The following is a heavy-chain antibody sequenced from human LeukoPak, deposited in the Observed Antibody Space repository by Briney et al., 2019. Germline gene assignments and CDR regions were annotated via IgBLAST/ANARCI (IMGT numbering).Heavy chain of an antibody. CDR3: ARAVGWLQSLDY. Sequence: GGSLRLSCAASGFTFSSHEMNWVRQPLGKGLEWVSYISSSSSTIYYADSVKGRFTISRDNAKNSLYLQMNSLRDEDTAVYYCARAVGWLQSLDYWGQGTLVTVSS. D-gene: IGHD5-24*01. V-gene: IGHV3-48*02. J-gene: IGHJ4*02. CDR1: GFTFSSHE. CDR2: ISSSSSTI.